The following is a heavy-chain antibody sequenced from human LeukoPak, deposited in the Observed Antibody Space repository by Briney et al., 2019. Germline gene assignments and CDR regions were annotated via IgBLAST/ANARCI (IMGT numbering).Heavy chain of an antibody. J-gene: IGHJ3*02. CDR3: ARCSGGSCYSVFHAFDI. D-gene: IGHD2-15*01. CDR1: GFTFNTYT. Sequence: GGSLRLSCAASGFTFNTYTMNWVRQAPGKGLEWVSYISSSGSTIYYADSVKGRFTISRDNAKNSLYLQMNSLRAEDTALYHCARCSGGSCYSVFHAFDIWGQGTMVTVSS. V-gene: IGHV3-48*04. CDR2: ISSSGSTI.